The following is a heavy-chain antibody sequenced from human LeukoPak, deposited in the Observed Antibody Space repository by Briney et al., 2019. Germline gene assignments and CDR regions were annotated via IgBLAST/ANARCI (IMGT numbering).Heavy chain of an antibody. CDR1: GFTFSNSV. CDR3: AREGYTSGSAGAFDI. CDR2: ISSDGNSK. V-gene: IGHV3-30-3*01. D-gene: IGHD1-1*01. Sequence: TGGSLRLSCAASGFTFSNSVMHWVRRAPGKGLEWVAAISSDGNSKFYADSVKGRFTISRDNSKNTLYLLMNSLRVEDTAVYYCAREGYTSGSAGAFDIWGRGTMVTVSS. J-gene: IGHJ3*02.